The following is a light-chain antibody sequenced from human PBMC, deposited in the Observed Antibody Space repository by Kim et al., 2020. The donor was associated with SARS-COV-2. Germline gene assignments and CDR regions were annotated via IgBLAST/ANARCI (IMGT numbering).Light chain of an antibody. CDR3: QQYGSSPRT. Sequence: LSSGKRAHLPGRANQSVNGSYLVWYQQKPGQAHRLLIYGTSSRATGIPDSFSDSGSGTDFTLTISRLEPEDSAVYYCQQYGSSPRTFGQGTELEI. J-gene: IGKJ2*01. CDR1: QSVNGSY. CDR2: GTS. V-gene: IGKV3-20*01.